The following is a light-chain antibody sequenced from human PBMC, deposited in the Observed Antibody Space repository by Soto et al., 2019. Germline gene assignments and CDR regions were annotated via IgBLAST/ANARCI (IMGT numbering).Light chain of an antibody. J-gene: IGLJ2*01. CDR2: DVS. CDR3: SSYTSSSPRV. V-gene: IGLV2-14*01. CDR1: SSDVGGYNY. Sequence: QSALTQPASVSGSPGQSITISCTGTSSDVGGYNYVSWYQQHPGKATKLMIYDVSNRPSGVSNRFSGSKSGNTASLTISGLQAEDEADYYCSSYTSSSPRVFGGGTKVTVL.